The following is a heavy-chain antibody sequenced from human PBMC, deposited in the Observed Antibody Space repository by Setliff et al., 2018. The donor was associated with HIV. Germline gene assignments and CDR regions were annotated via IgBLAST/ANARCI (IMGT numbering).Heavy chain of an antibody. V-gene: IGHV4-59*11. CDR1: GDSINTHY. J-gene: IGHJ5*02. D-gene: IGHD1-26*01. Sequence: NPSETLSLTCTVSGDSINTHYWSWIRQPSGKGLEWIGCISHSGNTNFNPSLNSRVTISLDTSKNQFSLRLTSLTAADTAIYYCARSTVGAGASFPWGRGILVTVSS. CDR2: ISHSGNT. CDR3: ARSTVGAGASFP.